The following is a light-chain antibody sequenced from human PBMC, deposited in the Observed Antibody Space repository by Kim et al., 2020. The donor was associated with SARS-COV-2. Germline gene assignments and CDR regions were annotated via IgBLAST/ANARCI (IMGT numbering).Light chain of an antibody. Sequence: QSVVTQPPSASGTPGQRVTISCSGSSSNVGSNSVNWYQHLPGTAPKLLIYSNYHRPSGVPDRFSGSKSGTSASLAISGLQSEDEADYYCATWDDTLYGWVFGGGTKVTVL. V-gene: IGLV1-44*01. CDR3: ATWDDTLYGWV. J-gene: IGLJ3*02. CDR1: SSNVGSNS. CDR2: SNY.